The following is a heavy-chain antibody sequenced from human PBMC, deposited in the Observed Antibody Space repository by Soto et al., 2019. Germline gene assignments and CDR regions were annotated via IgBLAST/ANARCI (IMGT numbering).Heavy chain of an antibody. D-gene: IGHD3-3*01. V-gene: IGHV3-30*18. CDR3: AKDRPLYDFWSGPDY. CDR1: GFTLSSYG. CDR2: ISYDGSNK. J-gene: IGHJ4*02. Sequence: PGGSLKLSCGAPGFTLSSYGIHWVRQGPGKGLEWVAVISYDGSNKYYADSVKGRFTISRDNSKNTLYLQMNSLRAEDTAVYYCAKDRPLYDFWSGPDYWGQGTLVTVSS.